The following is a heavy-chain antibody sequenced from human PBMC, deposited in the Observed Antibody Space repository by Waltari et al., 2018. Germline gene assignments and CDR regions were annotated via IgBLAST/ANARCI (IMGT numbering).Heavy chain of an antibody. CDR2: IYYSGST. CDR3: ARSGARRGAFDI. V-gene: IGHV4-59*11. D-gene: IGHD1-26*01. Sequence: QVQLQESGPGLVKPSETLSLTCTVSGGSISSHYWSWIRQPPGKGLEWIGYIYYSGSTNYNPSRKSRVTISVDTSKNQFSRKLSSVTAADTAVYYCARSGARRGAFDIWGQGTMVTVSS. CDR1: GGSISSHY. J-gene: IGHJ3*02.